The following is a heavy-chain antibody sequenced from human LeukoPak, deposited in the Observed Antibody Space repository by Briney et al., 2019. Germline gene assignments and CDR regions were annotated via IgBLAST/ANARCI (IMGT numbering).Heavy chain of an antibody. D-gene: IGHD5-18*01. Sequence: GGSLRLSCAASGFTFSSYAMHWVRQAPGKGLEWVAVISYDGSNKYYADSVKGRFTISRDNSKNTLYLQMNSLRAEDTAVYYCARGEFVWIQGSYGLNVWGQGSTVTVSS. J-gene: IGHJ6*02. CDR2: ISYDGSNK. CDR1: GFTFSSYA. CDR3: ARGEFVWIQGSYGLNV. V-gene: IGHV3-30-3*01.